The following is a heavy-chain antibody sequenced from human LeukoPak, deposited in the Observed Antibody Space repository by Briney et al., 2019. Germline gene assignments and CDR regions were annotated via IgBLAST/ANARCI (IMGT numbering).Heavy chain of an antibody. D-gene: IGHD2-8*01. V-gene: IGHV1-8*01. CDR3: ARLSRDCTNGVCYTTLDY. Sequence: ASVKVSCKASGYTFTSYDINWVRQATGQGLEWMGWMNPNSGNTGYAQKFQGRVTMTGNTSISTAYMELSRLRSDDTAVYYCARLSRDCTNGVCYTTLDYWGQGTLVTVSS. J-gene: IGHJ4*02. CDR1: GYTFTSYD. CDR2: MNPNSGNT.